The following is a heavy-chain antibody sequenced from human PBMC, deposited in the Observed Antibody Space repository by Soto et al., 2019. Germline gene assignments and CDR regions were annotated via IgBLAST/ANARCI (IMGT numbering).Heavy chain of an antibody. V-gene: IGHV4-4*02. D-gene: IGHD2-21*01. Sequence: PSETLSLTCAVSGGSISSSNWWSWVRQPPGKGLEWIGEIYHSGSTNYNPSLKSRVTISVDKSKNQFSLKLSSVTAADTAVYYCARPLPDSHDAFDIWGQGTMVTVSS. CDR1: GGSISSSNW. CDR3: ARPLPDSHDAFDI. CDR2: IYHSGST. J-gene: IGHJ3*02.